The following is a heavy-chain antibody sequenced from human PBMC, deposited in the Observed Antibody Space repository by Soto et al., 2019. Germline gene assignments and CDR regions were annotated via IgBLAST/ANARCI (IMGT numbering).Heavy chain of an antibody. Sequence: EVQLVESGGGLVQPGGSLRLSCAASGFTFSDHYMDWVRQAPGKGLEWVARSRNRVHSHTTEYAASVKGRFTISRDESKSSLYLQMNSLKIDDTAVYYCTRGLLGGAPSYTFHGMDVWGQGTTVTVSS. CDR3: TRGLLGGAPSYTFHGMDV. D-gene: IGHD1-26*01. J-gene: IGHJ6*01. CDR2: SRNRVHSHTT. V-gene: IGHV3-72*01. CDR1: GFTFSDHY.